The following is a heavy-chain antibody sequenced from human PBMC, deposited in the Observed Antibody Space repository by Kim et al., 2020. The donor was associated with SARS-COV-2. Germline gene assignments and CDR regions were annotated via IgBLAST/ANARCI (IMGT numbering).Heavy chain of an antibody. CDR2: INSDASST. CDR3: ARGDSMGQRIFPNWFDP. Sequence: GGSLRLSCAASGFTFSSYCMHWVRQAPGKGLVWVSCINSDASSTTYADSVKGRFTISRDNAKNTLYLQMNSLRAEDTAVYYCARGDSMGQRIFPNWFDPWGQGTLVTVSS. V-gene: IGHV3-74*01. D-gene: IGHD3-10*01. CDR1: GFTFSSYC. J-gene: IGHJ5*02.